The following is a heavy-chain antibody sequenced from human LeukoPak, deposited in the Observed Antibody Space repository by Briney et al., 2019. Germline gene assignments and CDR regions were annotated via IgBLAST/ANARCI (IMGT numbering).Heavy chain of an antibody. J-gene: IGHJ2*01. CDR2: IKQDGSEK. CDR1: GFTFSSYS. CDR3: ARGYWNFGL. V-gene: IGHV3-7*01. Sequence: PGGSLRLSCAASGFTFSSYSMNWVRQAPGKGLEWVANIKQDGSEKNYVDSVKSRFTSSRDNVKNSLYLQMNRLRVEDTAVYYCARGYWNFGLWGRGTQVTVSS.